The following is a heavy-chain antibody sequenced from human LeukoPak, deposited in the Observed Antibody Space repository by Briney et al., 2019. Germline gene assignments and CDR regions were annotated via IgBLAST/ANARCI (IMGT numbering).Heavy chain of an antibody. Sequence: GGSLRLSCAASGFTFSSFSMNWVRQAPGKGLEWVSGISWNSGSIGYADSVKGRFTISRDNAKNSLYLQMNSLRAEDTALYYCAKECITMVRGSFDPWGQGTLVTVSS. D-gene: IGHD3-10*01. CDR2: ISWNSGSI. CDR1: GFTFSSFS. V-gene: IGHV3-9*01. J-gene: IGHJ5*02. CDR3: AKECITMVRGSFDP.